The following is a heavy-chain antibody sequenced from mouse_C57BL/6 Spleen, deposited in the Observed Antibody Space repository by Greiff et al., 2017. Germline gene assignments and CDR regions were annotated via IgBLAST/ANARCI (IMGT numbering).Heavy chain of an antibody. V-gene: IGHV1-15*01. Sequence: VKLVESGAELVRPGASVTLSCKASGYTFTDYEMHWVKQTPVHGLEWIGAIDPETGGTAYNQKFKGKAILTADKSSSTAYMELRSLTSEDSAVYYCTRSNSRYFDVWGTGTTVTVSS. CDR1: GYTFTDYE. CDR2: IDPETGGT. J-gene: IGHJ1*03. CDR3: TRSNSRYFDV.